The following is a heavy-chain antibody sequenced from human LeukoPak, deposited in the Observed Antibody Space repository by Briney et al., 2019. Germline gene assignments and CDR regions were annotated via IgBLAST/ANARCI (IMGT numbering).Heavy chain of an antibody. CDR1: GFTFSTYS. Sequence: KPGGSLRLSCAASGFTFSTYSMNWVRQAPGKGLEWVSYIGSSSSYIDYAGSVRGRFIVSRDNAKNSLYLQMNSLRDEDTAVYYCVAMGYNYFDPWGQGSLVIVSS. CDR3: VAMGYNYFDP. D-gene: IGHD5-18*01. J-gene: IGHJ4*02. V-gene: IGHV3-21*01. CDR2: IGSSSSYI.